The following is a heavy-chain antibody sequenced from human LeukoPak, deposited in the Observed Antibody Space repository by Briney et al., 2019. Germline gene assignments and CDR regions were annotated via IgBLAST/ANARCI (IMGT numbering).Heavy chain of an antibody. J-gene: IGHJ4*02. CDR1: GYSISSGYY. D-gene: IGHD3-9*01. CDR2: IYHSGST. CDR3: ARAGLRYFDWFLVPLDY. Sequence: SETLSLTCTVSGYSISSGYYWGWIRQPPGEGLEWIGSIYHSGSTYYNPSLKSRVTISVDTSKNQFSLKLSSVTAADTAVYYCARAGLRYFDWFLVPLDYWGQGTLVTVSS. V-gene: IGHV4-38-2*02.